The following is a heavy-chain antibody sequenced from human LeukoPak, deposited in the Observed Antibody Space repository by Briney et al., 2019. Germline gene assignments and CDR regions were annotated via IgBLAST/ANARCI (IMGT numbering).Heavy chain of an antibody. CDR1: GGSISSYY. CDR2: IYYSGST. D-gene: IGHD5-18*01. Sequence: SETLSLTCTVSGGSISSYYWSWIRQPPGKGLEWIGYIYYSGSTNYNPSLKSRVTISVDTSKNQFSLKLSSVTAADTAVYYCARMVDTAMAKYDYWGQGTLVTVSS. CDR3: ARMVDTAMAKYDY. V-gene: IGHV4-59*01. J-gene: IGHJ4*02.